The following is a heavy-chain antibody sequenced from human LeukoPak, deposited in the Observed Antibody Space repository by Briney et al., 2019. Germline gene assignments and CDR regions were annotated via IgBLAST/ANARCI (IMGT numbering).Heavy chain of an antibody. CDR3: ARQRIAARPDAFDI. Sequence: SETLSLTCRVYGGSFSGYYWGWIRQPPGKGLEWIGSIYYSGSTYYNPSLKSRVTISVDTSKNQFSLKLSSVTAADTAVYYCARQRIAARPDAFDIWGQGTMVTVSS. CDR2: IYYSGST. CDR1: GGSFSGYY. V-gene: IGHV4-39*07. D-gene: IGHD6-6*01. J-gene: IGHJ3*02.